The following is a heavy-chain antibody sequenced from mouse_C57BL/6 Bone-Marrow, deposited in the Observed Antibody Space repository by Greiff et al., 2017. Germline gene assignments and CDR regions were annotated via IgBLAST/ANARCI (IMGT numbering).Heavy chain of an antibody. J-gene: IGHJ4*01. D-gene: IGHD2-1*01. V-gene: IGHV5-16*01. CDR3: AREGDGNYPYAMDY. Sequence: EVKLMESEGGLVQPGSSMKLSCTASGFTFSDYYMAWVRQVPEKGLEWVANINYDGSSTYYLDSLKSRFIISRDNAKNILYLQMSSLKSEDTATYYCAREGDGNYPYAMDYWGQGTSVTVSS. CDR1: GFTFSDYY. CDR2: INYDGSST.